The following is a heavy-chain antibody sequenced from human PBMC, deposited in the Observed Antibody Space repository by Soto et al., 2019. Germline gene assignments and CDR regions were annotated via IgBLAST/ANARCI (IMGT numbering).Heavy chain of an antibody. CDR3: TRGPLYDILTGYGAFEI. D-gene: IGHD3-9*01. Sequence: GGSLRLSCTASGFTFGDYAMSWFRQAPGKGLEWVGFIRSKAYGGTTEYAASVKGRFTISRDDSKSIAYLQMNSLKTEDTAVYYCTRGPLYDILTGYGAFEIWGQGTMVTVSS. J-gene: IGHJ3*02. V-gene: IGHV3-49*03. CDR1: GFTFGDYA. CDR2: IRSKAYGGTT.